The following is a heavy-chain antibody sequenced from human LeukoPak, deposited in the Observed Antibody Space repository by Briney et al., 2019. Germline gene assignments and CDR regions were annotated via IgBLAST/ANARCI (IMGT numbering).Heavy chain of an antibody. D-gene: IGHD6-13*01. CDR3: TRGHSSSWYTGDY. J-gene: IGHJ4*02. V-gene: IGHV3-49*03. CDR2: IRSKAFGGTT. CDR1: GFTFDDYG. Sequence: GGSLRLSCTASGFTFDDYGMNWFRQAPGKGLEWVGFIRSKAFGGTTDYAASVKGRFTISRDDSKSIAYLQMNSLKTEDTALYYCTRGHSSSWYTGDYWGQGTLVTVSS.